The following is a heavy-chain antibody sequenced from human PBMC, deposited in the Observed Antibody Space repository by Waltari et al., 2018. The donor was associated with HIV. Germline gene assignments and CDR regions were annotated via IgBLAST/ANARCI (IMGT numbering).Heavy chain of an antibody. D-gene: IGHD6-19*01. V-gene: IGHV3-23*01. Sequence: EVQLLASGVGLVQAGGSLRLSCAASGFTFSNSPMSWIRQAPGKGPEWVSGISGSGVTEYYADSVRGRFTISRDDSRNTLDLQMTNLRAEDTAMYYCAKTGYDSGWTFDSWGQGTLVTVSS. CDR2: ISGSGVTE. J-gene: IGHJ5*01. CDR3: AKTGYDSGWTFDS. CDR1: GFTFSNSP.